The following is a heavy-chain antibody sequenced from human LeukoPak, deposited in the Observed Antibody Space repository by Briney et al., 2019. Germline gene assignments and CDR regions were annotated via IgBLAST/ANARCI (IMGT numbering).Heavy chain of an antibody. CDR1: GFTFSSNA. CDR3: AKDHNGYDYDY. J-gene: IGHJ4*02. D-gene: IGHD5-12*01. CDR2: ISGTGGTT. V-gene: IGHV3-23*01. Sequence: GGSLRLSCAASGFTFSSNAMCWVRQAPGKGLEWVSLISGTGGTTYYADSVKGRLTISRDNSKNTLYLQMNSLRVEDTAVYYCAKDHNGYDYDYWGQGTLVTVSS.